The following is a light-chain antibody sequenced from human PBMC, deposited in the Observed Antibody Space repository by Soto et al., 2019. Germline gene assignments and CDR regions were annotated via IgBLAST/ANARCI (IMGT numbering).Light chain of an antibody. J-gene: IGKJ1*01. V-gene: IGKV3-11*01. CDR3: QQRLNWPPG. Sequence: DIFLTPSPATLSLSPGARATLTCRASQSVTNYIAWYQPRPGQAPRLLIYDASNRATGVPARFSGSRSGTDFTLTISDLEPADFGLYYCQQRLNWPPGFGQGTKVDI. CDR1: QSVTNY. CDR2: DAS.